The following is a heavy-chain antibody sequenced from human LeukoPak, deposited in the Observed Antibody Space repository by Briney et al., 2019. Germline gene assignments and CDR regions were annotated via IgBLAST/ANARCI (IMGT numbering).Heavy chain of an antibody. J-gene: IGHJ6*03. CDR3: AAVPRAKIYTAV. CDR2: IYSGGTT. CDR1: GFTFSTNY. Sequence: GGSLRLSCAASGFTFSTNYISWVRQAPGKGLEWVSFIYSGGTTYYADSVKGRFTISIDNLQMNSLRAEDTAVYYCAAVPRAKIYTAVGGKGTT. V-gene: IGHV3-66*02.